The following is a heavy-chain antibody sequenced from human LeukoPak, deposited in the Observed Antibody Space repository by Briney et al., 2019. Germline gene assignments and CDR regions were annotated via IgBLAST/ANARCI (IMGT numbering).Heavy chain of an antibody. CDR2: IYYSGST. J-gene: IGHJ6*04. D-gene: IGHD3-10*01. V-gene: IGHV4-39*07. Sequence: SETLSLTCTVSGGSISSSSYYWGWIRQPPGKGLEWIGSIYYSGSTYYNPSLKSRVTISVDTSKNQFSLKVRSVTAADTAVYYCARDVTQSDYYVSGGPIDVWGKGTTVTVRS. CDR1: GGSISSSSYY. CDR3: ARDVTQSDYYVSGGPIDV.